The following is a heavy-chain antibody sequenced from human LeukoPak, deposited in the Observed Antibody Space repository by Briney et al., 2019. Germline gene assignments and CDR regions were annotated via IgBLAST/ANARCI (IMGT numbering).Heavy chain of an antibody. CDR3: AREVSRWPYYFDY. Sequence: SETLSLTCTVSGGSINYNSDYWVWIRQPPGKELEWIGSISYTGTVYYSPSLKSRVTISVDTSKNQFSLKLSSVTAADAAVYYCAREVSRWPYYFDYWGQGTLVTVSS. CDR2: ISYTGTV. J-gene: IGHJ4*02. CDR1: GGSINYNSDY. V-gene: IGHV4-39*07. D-gene: IGHD4-23*01.